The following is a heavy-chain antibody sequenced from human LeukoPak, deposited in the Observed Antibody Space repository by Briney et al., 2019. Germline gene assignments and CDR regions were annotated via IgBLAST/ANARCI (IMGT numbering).Heavy chain of an antibody. CDR1: GFTFSSYW. D-gene: IGHD6-25*01. CDR3: ARVIAAQL. J-gene: IGHJ4*02. CDR2: INIDGSST. Sequence: GGSLRLSCAASGFTFSSYWMHWVRQAPGKGLVWVSRINIDGSSTSYADSVKGRFTISRDNAKNTLYLQMNSLRAEDTAVYYCARVIAAQLGGQGTMVTVSS. V-gene: IGHV3-74*01.